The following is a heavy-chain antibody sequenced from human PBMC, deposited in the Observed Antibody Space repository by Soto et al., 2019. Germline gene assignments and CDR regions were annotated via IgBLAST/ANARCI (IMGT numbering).Heavy chain of an antibody. CDR1: GFTFSSYA. CDR3: AIPPGPVVVAATNNS. V-gene: IGHV3-23*01. D-gene: IGHD2-15*01. J-gene: IGHJ4*02. CDR2: ISGSGGST. Sequence: SLSLSCAASGFTFSSYAMSWVRQAPGKGLEWVSAISGSGGSTYYVDAVKGRFTISRDNSKNTLYLQMNSLSAEDTAVYSSAIPPGPVVVAATNNSWGQGTLVTVS.